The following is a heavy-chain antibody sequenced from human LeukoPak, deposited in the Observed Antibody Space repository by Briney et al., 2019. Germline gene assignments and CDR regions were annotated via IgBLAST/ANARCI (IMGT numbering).Heavy chain of an antibody. J-gene: IGHJ6*02. CDR2: ITAYNGNR. CDR3: AREYCSSTSCYWLGHYYYYYGMDV. V-gene: IGHV1-18*01. CDR1: GYTFSNYG. Sequence: GASVKVSCKTSGYTFSNYGISWVRQAPGQGLEWMGWITAYNGNRLYAQRFQGRITLTTDTSTSTSYMELRSLRSDDTAVYYCAREYCSSTSCYWLGHYYYYYGMDVWGQGTTVTVSS. D-gene: IGHD2-2*01.